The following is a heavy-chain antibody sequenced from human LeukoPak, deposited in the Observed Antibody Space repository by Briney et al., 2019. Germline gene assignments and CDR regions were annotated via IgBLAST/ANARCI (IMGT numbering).Heavy chain of an antibody. Sequence: ASVKVSCKASGYTFTGYYMHWVRQAPGQGLEWMGWINPNSGDTNYAQQFQGRVTMTRDTSISTAYMELSRLRSDDTAVYYCARDQESDAFDIWGQGTMVTVSS. CDR3: ARDQESDAFDI. CDR2: INPNSGDT. CDR1: GYTFTGYY. D-gene: IGHD2/OR15-2a*01. V-gene: IGHV1-2*02. J-gene: IGHJ3*02.